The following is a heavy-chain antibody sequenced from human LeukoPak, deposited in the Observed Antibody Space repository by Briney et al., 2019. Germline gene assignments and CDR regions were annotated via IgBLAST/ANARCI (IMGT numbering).Heavy chain of an antibody. J-gene: IGHJ4*02. CDR1: GGSFSGYY. V-gene: IGHV4-34*01. D-gene: IGHD2-2*01. CDR3: ARSRGYCSSTSCPRKTNFDY. Sequence: SETLSLTCAVYGGSFSGYYWSWIRQPPGKGLEWIGEINHSGSTNYNPSLKSRVTISVDTSKNQFSLKLSSVTAADTAVYYCARSRGYCSSTSCPRKTNFDYWGQGTLVTVLS. CDR2: INHSGST.